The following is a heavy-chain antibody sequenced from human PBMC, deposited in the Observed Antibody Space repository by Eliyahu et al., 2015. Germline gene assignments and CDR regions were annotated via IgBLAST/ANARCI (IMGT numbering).Heavy chain of an antibody. Sequence: QLQLQESGPGLVKPSETLSLTCTVXGGSIXSSSYYWGWIRQPPGKGLEWIGSIYYSGSTYYNPSLKSRVTISVDTSKNQFSLKLSSVTAADTAVYYCARPKGRRDLLLSSGWYGSFDYWGQGTLVTVSS. D-gene: IGHD6-19*01. CDR1: GGSIXSSSYY. CDR3: ARPKGRRDLLLSSGWYGSFDY. J-gene: IGHJ4*02. CDR2: IYYSGST. V-gene: IGHV4-39*01.